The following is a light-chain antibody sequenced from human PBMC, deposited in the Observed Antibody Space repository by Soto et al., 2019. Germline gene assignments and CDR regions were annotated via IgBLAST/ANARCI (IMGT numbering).Light chain of an antibody. Sequence: EIVMAQSPATLSVCTGERATLSCRASQGIGSTLAWYRQQPGQAPGLLIYDSNIRATGVPARFSGTRSGTEFTLTISGLQSEDFATYCCQHYNSYPWTFGQGTKVDIK. CDR1: QGIGST. J-gene: IGKJ1*01. CDR2: DSN. V-gene: IGKV3-15*01. CDR3: QHYNSYPWT.